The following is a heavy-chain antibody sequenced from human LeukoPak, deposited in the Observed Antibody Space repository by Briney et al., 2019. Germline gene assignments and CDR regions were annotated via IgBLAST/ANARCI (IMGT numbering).Heavy chain of an antibody. V-gene: IGHV1-69*01. J-gene: IGHJ4*02. Sequence: SVKVSCKASGGTFSSYAISWVRQAPGQGLEWMGGIIPIFGTANYAQKFQGRVTITADESTSTAYMELSSLRSEDMAVYYCARTPPLRYFDWSYFDYWGQGTLVTVSS. CDR1: GGTFSSYA. CDR3: ARTPPLRYFDWSYFDY. CDR2: IIPIFGTA. D-gene: IGHD3-9*01.